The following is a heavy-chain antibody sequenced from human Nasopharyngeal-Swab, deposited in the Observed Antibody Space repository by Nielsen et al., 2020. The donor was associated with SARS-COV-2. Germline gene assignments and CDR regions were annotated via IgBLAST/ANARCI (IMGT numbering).Heavy chain of an antibody. CDR2: INAGKGNT. V-gene: IGHV1-3*01. CDR3: ARVPAVAASRIHY. J-gene: IGHJ4*02. CDR1: GYTLSNYA. D-gene: IGHD6-19*01. Sequence: ASVKVSCKASGYTLSNYAMYWVRQATGHRPEFMRWINAGKGNTIYSQRFQGRVRISRDTSANTVYMLLNSLRSEDTAVDYCARVPAVAASRIHYWCQGTLVTVSS.